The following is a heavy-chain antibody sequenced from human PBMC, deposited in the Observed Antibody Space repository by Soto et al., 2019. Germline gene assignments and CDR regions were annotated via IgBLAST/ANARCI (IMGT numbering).Heavy chain of an antibody. V-gene: IGHV3-66*01. Sequence: GGSLRLSCAASGFTVSTKYMSWVRQAPGKGLEWVSFIYSGGSTFYADSVRGRFTISRDNSKNTVNLQMNSLRAEDTAVYYCARDRGTADYWGQGNLVTVSX. CDR1: GFTVSTKY. CDR3: ARDRGTADY. D-gene: IGHD1-26*01. CDR2: IYSGGST. J-gene: IGHJ4*02.